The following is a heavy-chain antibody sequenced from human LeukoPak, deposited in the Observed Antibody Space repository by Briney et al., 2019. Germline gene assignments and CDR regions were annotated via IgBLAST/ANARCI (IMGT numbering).Heavy chain of an antibody. Sequence: ASVKVSCKASGYTFTSYGISWVRQAPGQGLEWMGWISAYNGNTNYAQKLQGRVTMTTDTSTSTAYMELRSLRSDDTAVYYCARASTLWFGEFLIDNWFDPWGQGTLVTVSS. D-gene: IGHD3-10*01. V-gene: IGHV1-18*01. CDR2: ISAYNGNT. J-gene: IGHJ5*02. CDR1: GYTFTSYG. CDR3: ARASTLWFGEFLIDNWFDP.